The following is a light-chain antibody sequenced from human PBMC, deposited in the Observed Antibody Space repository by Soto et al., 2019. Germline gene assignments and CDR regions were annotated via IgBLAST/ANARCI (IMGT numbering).Light chain of an antibody. J-gene: IGLJ2*01. Sequence: QAVVTQEPSLTVSPGGTVTLTCASSTGAVTSGYYPNWFQQIPGQATRALIYSTNNKYSWTPARFSGSLLGGKAALTLSGVQPDDAADDYRLLYYGRQLGVFGGGTKLTVL. CDR1: TGAVTSGYY. CDR3: LLYYGRQLGV. V-gene: IGLV7-43*01. CDR2: STN.